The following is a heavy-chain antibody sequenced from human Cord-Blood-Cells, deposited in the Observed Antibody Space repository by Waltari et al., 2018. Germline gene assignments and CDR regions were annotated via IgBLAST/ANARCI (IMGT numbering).Heavy chain of an antibody. Sequence: QVQLVESGGGVVQPGRSLRLSCAASGFTFISYSMHWVRQAPGKGLEWVAVISYDGSNKYYADSVKGRFTISRDNSKNTLYLQMNSLRAEDTAVYYCAREGTIFGVVIMKYWGQGTLVTVSS. CDR1: GFTFISYS. CDR2: ISYDGSNK. D-gene: IGHD3-3*01. J-gene: IGHJ4*02. V-gene: IGHV3-30*04. CDR3: AREGTIFGVVIMKY.